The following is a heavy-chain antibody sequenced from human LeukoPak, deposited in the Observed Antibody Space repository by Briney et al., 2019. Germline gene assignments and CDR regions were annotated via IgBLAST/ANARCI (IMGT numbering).Heavy chain of an antibody. CDR1: GFTFSTYN. CDR3: ASEGRGYSGYTSDY. Sequence: GGSLRLPCAASGFTFSTYNMNWVRQAPGKGLEWVSSISSSSSYIYYADSVKGRFTISRDNAKNSLYLQMNSLRAEDTAVYYCASEGRGYSGYTSDYWGQGTLVTVSS. V-gene: IGHV3-21*01. CDR2: ISSSSSYI. D-gene: IGHD5-12*01. J-gene: IGHJ4*02.